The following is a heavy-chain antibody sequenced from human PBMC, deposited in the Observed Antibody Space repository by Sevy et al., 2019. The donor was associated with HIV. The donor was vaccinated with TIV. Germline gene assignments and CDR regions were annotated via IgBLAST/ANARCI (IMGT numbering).Heavy chain of an antibody. CDR2: MKEDGSEK. V-gene: IGHV3-7*01. D-gene: IGHD5-18*01. J-gene: IGHJ4*02. CDR3: VREGLGGFSYSLDC. Sequence: GGSLRLSCAASGFTFSSYWMSWVRQAPGKGLEWVATMKEDGSEKSYVDSVKGRFTISRDNAKNSLYLQMNSLRDDDTALYYCVREGLGGFSYSLDCWGQGTLVTVSS. CDR1: GFTFSSYW.